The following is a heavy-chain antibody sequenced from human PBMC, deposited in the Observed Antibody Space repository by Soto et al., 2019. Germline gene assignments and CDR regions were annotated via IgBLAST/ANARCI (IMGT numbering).Heavy chain of an antibody. CDR3: ARVKHEYRHIVVVTAIDYYFDY. J-gene: IGHJ4*02. CDR2: IIPIFGTA. V-gene: IGHV1-69*01. CDR1: GGTFSSYA. Sequence: QVQLVQSGAEVKKPGSSVKVSCKASGGTFSSYAISWVRQAPGQGLEWMGGIIPIFGTANYAQKFQGRVTITADESTSTAYMELSSLRSEDTAVYYCARVKHEYRHIVVVTAIDYYFDYWGQGTLVTVSS. D-gene: IGHD2-21*02.